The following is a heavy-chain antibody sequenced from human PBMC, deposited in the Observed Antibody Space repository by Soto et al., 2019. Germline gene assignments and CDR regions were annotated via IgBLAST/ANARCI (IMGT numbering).Heavy chain of an antibody. CDR1: GYTFTGYY. J-gene: IGHJ5*02. V-gene: IGHV1-2*04. D-gene: IGHD2-2*01. CDR2: INPNSGGT. Sequence: QVQLVQSGAEVKKPGASVKVSCKASGYTFTGYYMHWVRQAPGQGLEWMGWINPNSGGTNYAQKFQGWVTMTRDTSIHTXXRELSRMRSDDTAVYYCARGESPLLLLGGGHWFDPWGQGTLVTVSS. CDR3: ARGESPLLLLGGGHWFDP.